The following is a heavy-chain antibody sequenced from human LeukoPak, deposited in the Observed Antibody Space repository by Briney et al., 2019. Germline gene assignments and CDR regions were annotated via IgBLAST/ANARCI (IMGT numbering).Heavy chain of an antibody. CDR1: GGSISSGSYY. Sequence: SQTLSLTCTVSGGSISSGSYYWGWIRQPAGKGLEWIGRIYTSGSTNYNPSLKSRVTISVDTSKNQFSLKLSSVTAADTAVYYCATTVPRGPYYYYYYYMDVWGKGTTVTVSS. D-gene: IGHD4-17*01. V-gene: IGHV4-61*02. CDR2: IYTSGST. J-gene: IGHJ6*03. CDR3: ATTVPRGPYYYYYYYMDV.